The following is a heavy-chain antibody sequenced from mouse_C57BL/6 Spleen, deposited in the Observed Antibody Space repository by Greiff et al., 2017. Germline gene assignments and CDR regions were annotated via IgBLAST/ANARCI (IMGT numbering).Heavy chain of an antibody. V-gene: IGHV1-18*01. CDR1: GYTFTDYN. CDR2: INPNNGGT. J-gene: IGHJ4*01. Sequence: VQLQQSGPELVKPGASVKIPCKASGYTFTDYNMDWVQQSHGKSLEWIGDINPNNGGTIYNQKFKGKATLTVDKSSSTAYMELRSLTSEDTAVYYCARENPYYYAMDYWGQGTSVTVSA. CDR3: ARENPYYYAMDY.